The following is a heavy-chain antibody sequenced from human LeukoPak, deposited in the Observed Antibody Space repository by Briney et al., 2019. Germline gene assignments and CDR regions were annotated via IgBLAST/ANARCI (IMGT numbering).Heavy chain of an antibody. Sequence: PSETLSLTCAVSGGSISSSNWWSWVRQPPGKGLEWIGEIYHSGSTNYNPSLKSRVTISVDTSKNQFSLKLSSVTAADTAVYYCARRLWFGELGAFDIWGQGTMVTVSS. CDR3: ARRLWFGELGAFDI. J-gene: IGHJ3*02. CDR2: IYHSGST. CDR1: GGSISSSNW. V-gene: IGHV4-4*02. D-gene: IGHD3-10*01.